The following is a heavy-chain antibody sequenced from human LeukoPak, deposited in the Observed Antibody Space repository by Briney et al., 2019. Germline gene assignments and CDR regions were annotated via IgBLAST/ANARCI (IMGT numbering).Heavy chain of an antibody. CDR1: GFTFSSYE. J-gene: IGHJ6*03. CDR2: ISSSGSTV. CDR3: ARAPRSYYMDV. Sequence: GGSLRLSCAASGFTFSSYEMNWVRQAPGKGLEWVSYISSSGSTVYYADSVKGRFTISRDNAKNSLYPQMNSLRAEDTAVYYCARAPRSYYMDVWGKGTTVTVSS. V-gene: IGHV3-48*03.